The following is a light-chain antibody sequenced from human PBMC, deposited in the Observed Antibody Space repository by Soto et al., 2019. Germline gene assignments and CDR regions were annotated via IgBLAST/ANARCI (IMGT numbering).Light chain of an antibody. Sequence: EIVLTQSPGTLSLSPGERATLSCRASQSIYSNYLAWYQQKPGQAPRLLIYGASARATGIPDRFSGSGSGTDFTLTISRLETEDFAVYYCQQYGGSPQFTFGPGTQVD. CDR3: QQYGGSPQFT. J-gene: IGKJ3*01. V-gene: IGKV3-20*01. CDR2: GAS. CDR1: QSIYSNY.